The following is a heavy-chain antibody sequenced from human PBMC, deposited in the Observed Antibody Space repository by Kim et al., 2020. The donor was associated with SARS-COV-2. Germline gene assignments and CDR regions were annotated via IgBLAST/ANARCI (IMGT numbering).Heavy chain of an antibody. J-gene: IGHJ4*02. D-gene: IGHD6-19*01. CDR3: ARDSSGWYWILDY. CDR1: GFTFGSYA. V-gene: IGHV3-30-3*01. CDR2: ISYDGSNK. Sequence: GGSLRLSCAASGFTFGSYAMHWVRQAPGKGLEWVAVISYDGSNKYYADSVKGRFTISRDNSKNTLYLQMNSLRAEDTAVYYCARDSSGWYWILDYWGQGTLVTVSS.